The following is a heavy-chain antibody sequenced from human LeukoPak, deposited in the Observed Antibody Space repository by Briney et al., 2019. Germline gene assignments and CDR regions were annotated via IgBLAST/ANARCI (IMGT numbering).Heavy chain of an antibody. Sequence: PGGSLRLSCAASGFNFSSYWMSWVRQTPEKGLEWLANIKKDGSEKSYVDSVKGRFTISRDNAQNLLSLQMSSLKAEDTAVYYCARDPHRTDGYNNLDYWGRGTLVTVSS. CDR2: IKKDGSEK. J-gene: IGHJ4*02. V-gene: IGHV3-7*01. CDR3: ARDPHRTDGYNNLDY. D-gene: IGHD5-24*01. CDR1: GFNFSSYW.